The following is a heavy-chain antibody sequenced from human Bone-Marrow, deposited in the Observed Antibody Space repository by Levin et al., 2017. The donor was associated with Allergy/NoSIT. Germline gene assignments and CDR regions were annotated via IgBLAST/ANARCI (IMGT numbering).Heavy chain of an antibody. Sequence: GESLKISCKASGYTFTGYYMHWVRQAPGQGLEWMGWINPNSGGTNYAQKFQGRVTMTRDTSISTAYMELSRLRSDDTAVYYCARPTPGYCSSTSCYTRDYYYGMDVWGQGTTVTVSS. CDR3: ARPTPGYCSSTSCYTRDYYYGMDV. V-gene: IGHV1-2*02. CDR2: INPNSGGT. J-gene: IGHJ6*02. D-gene: IGHD2-2*02. CDR1: GYTFTGYY.